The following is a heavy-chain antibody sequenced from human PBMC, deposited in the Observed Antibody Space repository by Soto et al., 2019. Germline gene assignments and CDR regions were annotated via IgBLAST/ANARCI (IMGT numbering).Heavy chain of an antibody. CDR2: IDYNGVT. CDR1: GGSIYRSDYY. V-gene: IGHV4-39*01. CDR3: GKVLVDTTGHTDSDS. Sequence: SETLSLTCTVSGGSIYRSDYYWGWIRQPPGRGLEWIGNIDYNGVTYSNPSLKSRVTISRDTSKNQFSLKLTSVTAADTALYYCGKVLVDTTGHTDSDSWGPGTLVTVSS. D-gene: IGHD2-15*01. J-gene: IGHJ4*02.